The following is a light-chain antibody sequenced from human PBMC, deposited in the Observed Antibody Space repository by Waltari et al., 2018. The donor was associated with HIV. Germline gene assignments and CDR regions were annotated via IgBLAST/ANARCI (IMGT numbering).Light chain of an antibody. V-gene: IGLV3-25*03. CDR1: PFPTQY. CDR3: QSADRSGSWV. CDR2: KDS. Sequence: SYELTHPPSVSVSPGQTARIPCPGAPFPTQYAFWYPQKPGQAPVLVIYKDSERPSGIPERFSGSSSGTTVTLTISGVQPEDEADYYCQSADRSGSWVFGGGTKLTVL. J-gene: IGLJ3*02.